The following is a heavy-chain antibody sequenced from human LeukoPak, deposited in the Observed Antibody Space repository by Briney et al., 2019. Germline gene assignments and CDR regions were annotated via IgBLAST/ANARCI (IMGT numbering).Heavy chain of an antibody. D-gene: IGHD4-17*01. CDR1: GFTVSSNY. CDR2: IYSGGST. CDR3: ARDVDDYGGFDY. J-gene: IGHJ4*02. Sequence: GGSLRLSCAASGFTVSSNYMNWVRQAPGKGLEWVSVIYSGGSTYYADSVKGRFTISRDNSKNTLYLQMNSLRVEDTAVYYCARDVDDYGGFDYWGQGTLVTVSS. V-gene: IGHV3-66*01.